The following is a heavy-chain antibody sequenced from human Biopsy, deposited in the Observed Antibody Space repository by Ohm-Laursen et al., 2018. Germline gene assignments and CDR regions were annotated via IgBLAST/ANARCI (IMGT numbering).Heavy chain of an antibody. CDR2: IYYRGNT. J-gene: IGHJ3*01. CDR1: GDSITSYF. V-gene: IGHV4-59*08. CDR3: ARRLPLRGFAFDV. D-gene: IGHD3-10*01. Sequence: PSDTLSLTCPVSGDSITSYFWNWIRQAPGKGLEWIGNIYYRGNTNYSPSLKGRATISLDSSKNQFSLNLNSVTATDTAVYYCARRLPLRGFAFDVWGQGTVVTVS.